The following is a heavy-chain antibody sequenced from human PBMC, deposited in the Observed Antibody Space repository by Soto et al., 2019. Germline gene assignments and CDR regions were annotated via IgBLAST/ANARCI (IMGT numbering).Heavy chain of an antibody. CDR3: ATLPRTPGRTPAAIRSFDS. CDR1: GYSLSDLS. V-gene: IGHV1-24*01. CDR2: LDAEDGET. Sequence: ASVKVSCKVSGYSLSDLSIHWVRQAPGKGLEWMGGLDAEDGETIYAQKLQGRGTMTEDTSTDTAYMELSSLTSEDTAMYYCATLPRTPGRTPAAIRSFDSWGKGTLVTVSS. D-gene: IGHD2-2*01. J-gene: IGHJ4*02.